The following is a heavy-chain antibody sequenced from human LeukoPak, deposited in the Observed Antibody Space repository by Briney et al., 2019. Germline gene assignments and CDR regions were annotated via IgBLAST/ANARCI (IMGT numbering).Heavy chain of an antibody. Sequence: GGSLRLSCAASGLTFSSYAMSWVRQAPGKGLEWVSAISGSGGSTYYADSVKGRFTISRDNSKNTLYLQMNSLRAEDTAVYYCAKDKGRFCSGGSCYSDAFDIWGQGTMVTVSS. J-gene: IGHJ3*02. CDR3: AKDKGRFCSGGSCYSDAFDI. D-gene: IGHD2-15*01. CDR2: ISGSGGST. V-gene: IGHV3-23*01. CDR1: GLTFSSYA.